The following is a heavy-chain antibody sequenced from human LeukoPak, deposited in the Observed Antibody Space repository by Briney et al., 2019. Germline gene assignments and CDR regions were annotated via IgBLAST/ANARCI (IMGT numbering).Heavy chain of an antibody. V-gene: IGHV4-4*07. CDR2: IYTSGST. D-gene: IGHD3-9*01. CDR1: GGSISTYY. CDR3: ARDLWLGYFDY. J-gene: IGHJ4*02. Sequence: SETLSLTCTVSGGSISTYYWSLIRQPAGKGLEWIGRIYTSGSTNYNPSLKSRVIMSVDTSKNQFSLKLSSVTAADTAVYYCARDLWLGYFDYWGQGTLVTVSS.